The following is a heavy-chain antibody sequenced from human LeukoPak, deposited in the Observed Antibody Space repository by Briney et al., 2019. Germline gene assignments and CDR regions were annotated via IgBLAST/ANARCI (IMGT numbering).Heavy chain of an antibody. V-gene: IGHV3-74*03. CDR1: GFTFSSRW. J-gene: IGHJ4*02. CDR3: SDFDY. CDR2: INNDGSST. Sequence: PGGSLGLSCAASGFTFSSRWMHWVRQAPGKGLVWVAQINNDGSSTMYADSVKGRFTISRDNAKNTLYLQMNSLRAEDTAVYYCSDFDYWGQGTLVTVSS.